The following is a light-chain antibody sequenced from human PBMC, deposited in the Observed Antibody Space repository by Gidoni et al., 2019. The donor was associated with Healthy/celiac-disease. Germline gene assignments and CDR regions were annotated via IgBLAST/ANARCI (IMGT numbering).Light chain of an antibody. CDR3: CSYAGSSTFVV. CDR2: EGS. J-gene: IGLJ2*01. CDR1: SSAVGSYNL. V-gene: IGLV2-23*03. Sequence: SPLTPPASVSGSPGHSITFSCTGTSSAVGSYNLVSWYQQHPGKAPKLMIYEGSKRPSGVSNRFSGSKSGNTASLTISGLQAEDEADYYCCSYAGSSTFVVFGGGTKLTVL.